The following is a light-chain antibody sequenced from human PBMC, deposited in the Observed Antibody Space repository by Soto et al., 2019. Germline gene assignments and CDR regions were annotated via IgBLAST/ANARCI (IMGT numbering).Light chain of an antibody. V-gene: IGKV1-33*01. Sequence: DIQLTQSPSSLSASVGDRVTITCRASQVIPAYLNWYQQKPGKAPKLVVYDTSNLEIGVPSRFGGGGSGTDFTFTITGLQPEDSATYYCQQYESLPYTFGQGTKL. CDR3: QQYESLPYT. J-gene: IGKJ2*01. CDR1: QVIPAY. CDR2: DTS.